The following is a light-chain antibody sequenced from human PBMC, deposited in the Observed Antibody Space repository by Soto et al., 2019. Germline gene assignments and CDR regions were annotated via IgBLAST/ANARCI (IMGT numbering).Light chain of an antibody. J-gene: IGLJ2*01. CDR1: SSDVGGYNY. CDR2: EVN. CDR3: SSYADSNIVV. Sequence: QSALTQPPSASGSPGHSVTISCTGTSSDVGGYNYVSWYQQHPAKAPKLMISEVNKRPSGVPDRFSGSKSGNTASLTVSGFQAEDEADYYCSSYADSNIVVFVGGTKVTVL. V-gene: IGLV2-8*01.